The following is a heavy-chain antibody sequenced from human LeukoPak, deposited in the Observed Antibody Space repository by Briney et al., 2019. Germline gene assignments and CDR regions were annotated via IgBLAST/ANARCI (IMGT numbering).Heavy chain of an antibody. J-gene: IGHJ4*02. CDR1: GFTFSSYA. V-gene: IGHV3-23*01. CDR3: ASGAYAGVGY. Sequence: GGSLRLSCAASGFTFSSYAMSWVRQAPGKGLEWVSAISGSGGSTYYADSVKGRFTISRDNAENSLYQQMNSLRAEDTAVYYCASGAYAGVGYWGQGTLVTVSS. CDR2: ISGSGGST. D-gene: IGHD3-10*01.